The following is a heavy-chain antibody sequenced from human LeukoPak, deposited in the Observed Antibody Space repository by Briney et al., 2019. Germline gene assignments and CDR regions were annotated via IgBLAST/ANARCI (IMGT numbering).Heavy chain of an antibody. V-gene: IGHV4-4*02. D-gene: IGHD1-7*01. CDR3: ARGNWNYVRGTYYFDY. Sequence: SETLSLTCAVSGGSISSSNWWSWVRQPPGKGLEWIGEIYHSGSTNYNPSLKSRVTISVDKSKNQSSLKLSSVTAADTAVYYCARGNWNYVRGTYYFDYWGQGTLVTVSS. CDR1: GGSISSSNW. J-gene: IGHJ4*02. CDR2: IYHSGST.